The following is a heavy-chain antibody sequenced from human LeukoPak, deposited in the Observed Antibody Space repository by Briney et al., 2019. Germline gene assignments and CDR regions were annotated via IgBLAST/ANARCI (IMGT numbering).Heavy chain of an antibody. CDR1: GGSFSGYY. CDR3: ARKGHYDTLTGFDY. D-gene: IGHD3-9*01. Sequence: SETLSLTCAVYGGSFSGYYWSWIRQPPGKGLEWIGEINHSGGTNYNPSLKSRVTISVDTSKNQFSLKLSSVTAADTAVYYCARKGHYDTLTGFDYWGQGILVTVSS. V-gene: IGHV4-34*01. J-gene: IGHJ4*02. CDR2: INHSGGT.